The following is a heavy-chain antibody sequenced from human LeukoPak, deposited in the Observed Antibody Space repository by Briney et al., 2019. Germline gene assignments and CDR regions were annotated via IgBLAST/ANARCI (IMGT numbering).Heavy chain of an antibody. V-gene: IGHV5-51*01. J-gene: IGHJ5*02. CDR2: IYPGDSDT. Sequence: GESLKISCKGSGYSFTSFWIGWVRQMPGKGLEWMGIIYPGDSDTRYSPSFQGRVTISADKSINTAYLQWSSLKASDTAMYYCARSIRYYYDSSGYWWFDPWGQGTLVTVSS. CDR3: ARSIRYYYDSSGYWWFDP. CDR1: GYSFTSFW. D-gene: IGHD3-22*01.